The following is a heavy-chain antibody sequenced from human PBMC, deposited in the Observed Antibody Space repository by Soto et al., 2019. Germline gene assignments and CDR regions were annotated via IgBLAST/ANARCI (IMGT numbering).Heavy chain of an antibody. D-gene: IGHD1-1*01. V-gene: IGHV3-30*03. Sequence: QVQLQESGPGLVKPSGTLSLTCAVSGGSISSSNWWSWVRQPPGKGLEWVAVIAYDGRNKYYADSVKGRFTISRDNSKNTLYLQMNSLRIEDTAVYYCARELERVFDYWGQGTLVTVSS. CDR3: ARELERVFDY. CDR1: GGSISSSN. CDR2: IAYDGRNK. J-gene: IGHJ4*02.